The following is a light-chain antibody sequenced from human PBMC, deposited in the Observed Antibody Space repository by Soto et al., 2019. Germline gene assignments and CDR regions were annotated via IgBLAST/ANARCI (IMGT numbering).Light chain of an antibody. CDR2: KDS. CDR1: KLGDKY. Sequence: SYELTQPPSVSVSPGQTASITCSGDKLGDKYACWYQQKQGQSPVLVIYKDSKRPSGIPERFSGCNSGNTATLTISGTQAMDEADYYCQAWDSSTAHVVFGGGTKLTVL. V-gene: IGLV3-1*01. J-gene: IGLJ2*01. CDR3: QAWDSSTAHVV.